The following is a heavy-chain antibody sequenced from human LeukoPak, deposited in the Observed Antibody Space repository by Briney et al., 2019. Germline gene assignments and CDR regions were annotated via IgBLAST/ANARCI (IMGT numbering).Heavy chain of an antibody. V-gene: IGHV3-30*04. Sequence: GGSLRLSCAASGFTFSTYAMNWVRQAPGKGLEWVAVISDDGRHNYYADSVKGRFTISRDNSKNTLYLQMNSLRAEDTAVYYCAREISGIYYYYGMDVWGQGTTVTVSS. CDR2: ISDDGRHN. D-gene: IGHD1-14*01. J-gene: IGHJ6*02. CDR1: GFTFSTYA. CDR3: AREISGIYYYYGMDV.